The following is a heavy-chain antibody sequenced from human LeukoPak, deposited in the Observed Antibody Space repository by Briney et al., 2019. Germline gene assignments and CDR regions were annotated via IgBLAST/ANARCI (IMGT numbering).Heavy chain of an antibody. CDR3: ARDLAATYYYGSGSLDAFDI. V-gene: IGHV3-48*04. D-gene: IGHD3-10*01. J-gene: IGHJ3*02. Sequence: GSLRLSCAASGFTFSSYSMNWVRQAPGKGLEWVSYIRSSSSTIYYADSVKGRFTISRDNAKNSLYLQMNSLRAEDTAVYYCARDLAATYYYGSGSLDAFDIWGQGTMVTVSS. CDR1: GFTFSSYS. CDR2: IRSSSSTI.